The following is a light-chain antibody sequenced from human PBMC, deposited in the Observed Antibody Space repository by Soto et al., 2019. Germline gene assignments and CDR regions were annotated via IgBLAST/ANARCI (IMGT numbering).Light chain of an antibody. CDR3: QQLGT. Sequence: EIVLTQSPGTLSLSPGERVTLSCRASQSVSSSYLAWYQQKPGQAPRLLIYGASSRATGIPDRFSGSGSGTDFTLTISRLEPEDFAVYYCQQLGTFGPGTKVDIK. CDR1: QSVSSSY. CDR2: GAS. V-gene: IGKV3-20*01. J-gene: IGKJ3*01.